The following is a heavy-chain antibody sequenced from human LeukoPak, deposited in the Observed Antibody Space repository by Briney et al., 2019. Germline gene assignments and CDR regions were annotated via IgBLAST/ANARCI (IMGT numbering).Heavy chain of an antibody. V-gene: IGHV1-2*02. CDR2: INPNSGDT. J-gene: IGHJ5*02. CDR3: AREGEDSDDTNWFDP. CDR1: GYTFTAYY. D-gene: IGHD3-10*01. Sequence: GASVKVSCKASGYTFTAYYMHWVRQAPGRGLEWMGWINPNSGDTNYAQKFQGRVTMTRDTSISTAYMELSSLRSDNMAVYYCAREGEDSDDTNWFDPWGQGTLVIVSS.